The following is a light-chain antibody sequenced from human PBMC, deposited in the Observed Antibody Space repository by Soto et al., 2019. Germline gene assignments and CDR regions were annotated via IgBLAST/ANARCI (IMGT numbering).Light chain of an antibody. CDR2: WAN. V-gene: IGKV4-1*01. CDR1: QSVLYSSNNKNY. CDR3: QQYYSTPLT. J-gene: IGKJ1*01. Sequence: DIVMTQSPDSLAVSLGERATINCKSSQSVLYSSNNKNYLAWYQQKPGQPPKLLIYWANTRESGVPDRFSGSGSGTAFTLTISSLQAEDVAVYYCQQYYSTPLTFGQGTKVEIK.